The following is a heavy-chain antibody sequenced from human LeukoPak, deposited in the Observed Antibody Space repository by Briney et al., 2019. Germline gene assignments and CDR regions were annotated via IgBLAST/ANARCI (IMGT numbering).Heavy chain of an antibody. CDR2: IWYDGSNK. J-gene: IGHJ4*02. CDR1: GFTFSSYG. D-gene: IGHD3-10*01. CDR3: AREGSGSPYFDY. V-gene: IGHV3-33*01. Sequence: PGGSLRLSSAASGFTFSSYGMHWVRQAPGKGLEWVAVIWYDGSNKYYADSVKGRFTISRDNSKNTLYLQMNSLRAEDTAVYYCAREGSGSPYFDYWGQGTLVTVSS.